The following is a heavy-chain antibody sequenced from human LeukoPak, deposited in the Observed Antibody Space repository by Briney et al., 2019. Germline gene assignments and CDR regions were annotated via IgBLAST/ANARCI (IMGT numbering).Heavy chain of an antibody. V-gene: IGHV3-7*01. Sequence: PGGSLRLSCAASGFTFSSYWMSWVRQAPGKGLEWVANIKQDGSEKYYVDSVKGRFTISRDNAKNSLYLQMNGLRAEDTAVYYCARWRPPSSGYSGYGSSWKGYYFDYWGQGTLVTVSS. CDR3: ARWRPPSSGYSGYGSSWKGYYFDY. CDR2: IKQDGSEK. J-gene: IGHJ4*02. D-gene: IGHD5-12*01. CDR1: GFTFSSYW.